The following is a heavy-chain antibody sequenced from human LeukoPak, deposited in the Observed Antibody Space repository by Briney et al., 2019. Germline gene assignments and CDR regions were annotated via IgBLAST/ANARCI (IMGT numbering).Heavy chain of an antibody. V-gene: IGHV3-23*01. Sequence: GGTLRLSCAASGFTFSSYGMSWVRQAPGKGLEWVSAISGSGGSTYYADSVKGRFTISRDNSKNTLYLQMNSLRAEDTAVYYCARDPDAVLGAFDIWGQGTMVTVSS. CDR3: ARDPDAVLGAFDI. CDR1: GFTFSSYG. D-gene: IGHD1-14*01. CDR2: ISGSGGST. J-gene: IGHJ3*02.